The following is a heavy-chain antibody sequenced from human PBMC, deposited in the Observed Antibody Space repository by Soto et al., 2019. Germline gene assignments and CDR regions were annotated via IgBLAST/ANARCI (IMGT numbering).Heavy chain of an antibody. V-gene: IGHV3-30-3*01. CDR3: ARDGGPREIATIARGYFFDGMDV. CDR2: ISYDGSNK. Sequence: QVQLVESGGGVVQPGRSLRLSCAASGFTFSSHAMHWVRQAPGKGLEWVAVISYDGSNKYSADSVKGRFTISRVNAKKTMYLQMNSLRGEDTAVYYCARDGGPREIATIARGYFFDGMDVWGQVTTVTVSS. D-gene: IGHD3-16*01. J-gene: IGHJ6*02. CDR1: GFTFSSHA.